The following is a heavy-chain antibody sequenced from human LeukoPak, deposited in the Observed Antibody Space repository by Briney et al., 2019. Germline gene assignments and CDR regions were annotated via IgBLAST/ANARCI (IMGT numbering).Heavy chain of an antibody. CDR2: INQSGST. CDR3: ARGLGATGPYDY. V-gene: IGHV4-34*01. Sequence: PSETLSLTCAVYGGSFSGYYWSWIRQPPGKGLEWIGEINQSGSTNYNPSLKSRVTISVDTSKNQFSLKLSSVTAADTAVYYCARGLGATGPYDYWGQGTLVTVSS. CDR1: GGSFSGYY. D-gene: IGHD3-9*01. J-gene: IGHJ4*02.